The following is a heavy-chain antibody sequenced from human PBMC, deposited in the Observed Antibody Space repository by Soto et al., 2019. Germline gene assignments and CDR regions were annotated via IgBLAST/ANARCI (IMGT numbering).Heavy chain of an antibody. V-gene: IGHV3-74*01. CDR3: ARAPSAAGDYYFDS. D-gene: IGHD6-19*01. Sequence: PGGSLRLSCAASGFTFSSNYMHWVRQAPGKGLVWVSRIKTDGSSTTYADSVRGRFTISRDNAQNTLYLQMSSLRAEDTAVYYWARAPSAAGDYYFDSWGKGTRATVAS. J-gene: IGHJ4*02. CDR1: GFTFSSNY. CDR2: IKTDGSST.